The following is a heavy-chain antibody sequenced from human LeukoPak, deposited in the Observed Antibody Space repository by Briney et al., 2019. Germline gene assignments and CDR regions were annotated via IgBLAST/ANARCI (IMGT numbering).Heavy chain of an antibody. V-gene: IGHV4-59*12. CDR3: ARVQPGIVGAIYFDH. J-gene: IGHJ4*02. Sequence: PSETLSLTCTVAGGSISSYYWRWIRQPPGKGLEWSGYIYYSGSTNYNPSLKSRVTISVDTSKNQFSLKLSSVTAADTAVYYCARVQPGIVGAIYFDHWGQGTLVTVSS. CDR1: GGSISSYY. D-gene: IGHD1-26*01. CDR2: IYYSGST.